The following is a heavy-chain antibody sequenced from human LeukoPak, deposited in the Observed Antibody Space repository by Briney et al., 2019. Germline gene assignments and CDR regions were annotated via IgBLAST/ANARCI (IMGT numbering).Heavy chain of an antibody. CDR2: ISSDGIST. D-gene: IGHD6-13*01. CDR1: GFFFSTYP. V-gene: IGHV3-64D*06. J-gene: IGHJ4*02. CDR3: VRDRGEYSSTWYYFDY. Sequence: GGSLRLSCSTSGFFFSTYPMHWVRQAPGKGLESVSGISSDGISTYYADSVKGRFTISKDNSKNTLYLEMGSLRAEDTAVYYCVRDRGEYSSTWYYFDYWGQGTLVTVSS.